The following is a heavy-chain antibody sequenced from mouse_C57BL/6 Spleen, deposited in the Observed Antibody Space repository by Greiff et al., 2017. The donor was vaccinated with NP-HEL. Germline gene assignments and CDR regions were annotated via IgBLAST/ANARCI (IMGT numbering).Heavy chain of an antibody. Sequence: VQLKESEGGLVQPGSSMKLSCTASGFTFSDYYMAWVRQVPEKGLEWVANINYDGSSTYYLDSLKSRFIISRDNAKNILYLQMSSLKSEDTATYYCARERDGSSYWYFDVWGTGTTVTVSS. J-gene: IGHJ1*03. CDR2: INYDGSST. CDR3: ARERDGSSYWYFDV. CDR1: GFTFSDYY. D-gene: IGHD1-1*01. V-gene: IGHV5-16*01.